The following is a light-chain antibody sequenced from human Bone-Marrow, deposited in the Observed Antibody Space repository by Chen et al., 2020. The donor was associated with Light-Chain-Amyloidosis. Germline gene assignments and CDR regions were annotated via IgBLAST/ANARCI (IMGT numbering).Light chain of an antibody. Sequence: ALTQPAAVSGSPGQSIIISCTETSSDVSGYHFVSWYQQHPSKTPKLMIFDVNNRPSWVFNRFSSSKSDNTASLTISVLQTEDEADYYCTSYTSSHPYVFGTGTEVTVL. CDR3: TSYTSSHPYV. J-gene: IGLJ1*01. V-gene: IGLV2-14*03. CDR1: SSDVSGYHF. CDR2: DVN.